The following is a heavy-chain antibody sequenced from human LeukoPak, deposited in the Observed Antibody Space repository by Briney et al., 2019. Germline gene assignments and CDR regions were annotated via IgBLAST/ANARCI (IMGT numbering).Heavy chain of an antibody. V-gene: IGHV1-18*01. D-gene: IGHD6-13*01. Sequence: ASVKVSCKASGYTFTSYGISWVRQAPGQGLEWMGWISAYNGNTNYAQKLQGRVTMTTDTSTSTAYMELRSLRSDDTAVYYCARGPLVRIYYYYYMDVWGKGTTVTVSS. CDR3: ARGPLVRIYYYYYMDV. J-gene: IGHJ6*03. CDR2: ISAYNGNT. CDR1: GYTFTSYG.